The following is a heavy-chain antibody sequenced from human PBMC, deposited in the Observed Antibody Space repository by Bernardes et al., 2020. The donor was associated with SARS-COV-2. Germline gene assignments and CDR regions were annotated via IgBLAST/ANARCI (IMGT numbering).Heavy chain of an antibody. CDR3: ARGDYYYDSSGYYSY. J-gene: IGHJ4*02. D-gene: IGHD3-22*01. V-gene: IGHV1-2*04. CDR2: INPNSGGT. CDR1: GYTFTGYY. Sequence: ASVKVSCKASGYTFTGYYMHWVRQAPGQGLEWMGWINPNSGGTNYAQKFQGWATMTRDTSISTAYMELSRLRSDDTAVYYCARGDYYYDSSGYYSYWGQGTLVTVSS.